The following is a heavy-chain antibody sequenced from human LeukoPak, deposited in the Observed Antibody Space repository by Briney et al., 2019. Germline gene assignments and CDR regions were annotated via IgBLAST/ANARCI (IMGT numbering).Heavy chain of an antibody. CDR2: ISGSGGST. D-gene: IGHD6-19*01. Sequence: GGSLRLSCAASGFIFSSYAMSWVRQAPGKGLEWVSAISGSGGSTYYADSVKGRFTISRDNSKNTLYLQMNSLRAEDTAVYYCAIPPYSSGWYYFDYWGQGTLVTVSS. J-gene: IGHJ4*02. V-gene: IGHV3-23*01. CDR1: GFIFSSYA. CDR3: AIPPYSSGWYYFDY.